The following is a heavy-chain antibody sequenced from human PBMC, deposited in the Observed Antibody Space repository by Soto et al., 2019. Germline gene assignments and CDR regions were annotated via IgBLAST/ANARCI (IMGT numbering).Heavy chain of an antibody. CDR1: GYSFTSYW. D-gene: IGHD1-26*01. CDR2: IDPSDSYT. J-gene: IGHJ6*02. V-gene: IGHV5-10-1*01. CDR3: ASYSGSYQGHYYSYGMDV. Sequence: GESLKISCKGSGYSFTSYWISWVRQMPGKGLEWMGRIDPSDSYTNYSPSFQGHVTISADKSISTAYLQWSSLKASDTAMYYCASYSGSYQGHYYSYGMDVWGPGTTVTVSS.